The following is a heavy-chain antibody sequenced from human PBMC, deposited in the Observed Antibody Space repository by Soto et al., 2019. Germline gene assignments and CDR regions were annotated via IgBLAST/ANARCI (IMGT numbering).Heavy chain of an antibody. Sequence: LSLSCAASGFPFSSYSMNWVGQAPGKGLEWVSSISSSSSYIYYADSVKGRFTISRDNAKNSLYLQMNSLRAEDTAVYYCARDPIAFAGYCYYYYGMDVWGQGTTVTVSS. D-gene: IGHD6-19*01. CDR2: ISSSSSYI. V-gene: IGHV3-21*01. CDR3: ARDPIAFAGYCYYYYGMDV. CDR1: GFPFSSYS. J-gene: IGHJ6*02.